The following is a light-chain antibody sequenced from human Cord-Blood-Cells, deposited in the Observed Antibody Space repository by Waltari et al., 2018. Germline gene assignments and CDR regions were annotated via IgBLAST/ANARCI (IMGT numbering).Light chain of an antibody. J-gene: IGLJ3*02. V-gene: IGLV2-14*01. CDR2: DVS. CDR3: SSYTSSSTLV. Sequence: QSALTQPASVSGSPGQSIPISCTGTSRDAGGHHYVSWYQQHPGKAPKLMIYDVSKRPSGVYNRFSGSKSGNTASLTISGLQAEDEADYYCSSYTSSSTLVFGGGTKLTVL. CDR1: SRDAGGHHY.